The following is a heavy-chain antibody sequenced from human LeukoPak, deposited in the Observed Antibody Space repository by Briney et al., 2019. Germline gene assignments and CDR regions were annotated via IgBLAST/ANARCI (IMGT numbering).Heavy chain of an antibody. V-gene: IGHV3-23*01. D-gene: IGHD6-13*01. CDR1: GFTFSSSA. CDR2: ISASGGST. J-gene: IGHJ4*02. CDR3: TRAYSSSWSGGY. Sequence: PGGSLRLSCAASGFTFSSSAMSWVRQVPGKGLEWVSGISASGGSTYYADSVRGRFTISRDNSKNTLYVQMISLRDEDTAVYYCTRAYSSSWSGGYWGQGTLVTVSS.